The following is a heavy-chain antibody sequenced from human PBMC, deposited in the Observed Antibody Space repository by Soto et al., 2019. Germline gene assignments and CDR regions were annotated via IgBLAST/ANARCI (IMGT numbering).Heavy chain of an antibody. CDR1: GFTFSSYG. CDR3: ARDLGSTTWYSYYYYGMDV. D-gene: IGHD6-13*01. J-gene: IGHJ6*02. CDR2: IWFDGSNK. V-gene: IGHV3-33*01. Sequence: QVQLVESGGGVVQPGRSLRLSCAASGFTFSSYGMHWVRQAPGKGLEWVTVIWFDGSNKYYADSVKGRFTISRDNSKNTLDLQMNSLRAEDTAVYYCARDLGSTTWYSYYYYGMDVWGQGTTVTVSS.